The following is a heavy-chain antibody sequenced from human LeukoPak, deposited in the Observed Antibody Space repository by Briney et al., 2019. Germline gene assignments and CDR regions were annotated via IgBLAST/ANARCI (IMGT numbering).Heavy chain of an antibody. CDR2: ISSSSSYI. D-gene: IGHD6-19*01. Sequence: GGSLRLSCAASGFTFSSFTMYWVRQAPGKGLEWVSSISSSSSYIYYADSVKGRFTISRDNAKNSLYLQMNSLRAEDTAVYSCARMISGGSYDAFDIWGQGTMVTVSS. V-gene: IGHV3-21*01. CDR3: ARMISGGSYDAFDI. J-gene: IGHJ3*02. CDR1: GFTFSSFT.